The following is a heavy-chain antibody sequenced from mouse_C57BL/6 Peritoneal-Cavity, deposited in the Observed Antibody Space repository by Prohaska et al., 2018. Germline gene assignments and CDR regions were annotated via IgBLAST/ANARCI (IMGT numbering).Heavy chain of an antibody. CDR3: MSYGNYWYYDV. J-gene: IGHJ1*03. D-gene: IGHD2-1*01. CDR1: GFTFSGFW. V-gene: IGHV11-2*01. Sequence: EVQLLETGGGLVQPGGSRGLSCEGSGFTFSGFWMSWVRQTPGKTLEWIGDINSDGSAINYAPSIKDRFTSFRDNDKSTLYLQMSNVRSEDTATYFCMSYGNYWYYDVWGTGTTVIVPS. CDR2: INSDGSAI.